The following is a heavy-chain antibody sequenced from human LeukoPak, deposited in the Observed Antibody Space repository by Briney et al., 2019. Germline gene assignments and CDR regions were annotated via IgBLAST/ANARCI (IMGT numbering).Heavy chain of an antibody. CDR2: INPNSGDT. Sequence: PGGSLRLSCAASGFTFSSYAMHWVRQAPGQGLEWMGWINPNSGDTKFLQKFQGRVTMTRDTSISTAYMELSRLRSDDTAVYYCTRDSYYYENSAETNNVFDIWGQGTMVTVSS. D-gene: IGHD3-22*01. CDR1: GFTFSSYA. J-gene: IGHJ3*02. V-gene: IGHV1-2*02. CDR3: TRDSYYYENSAETNNVFDI.